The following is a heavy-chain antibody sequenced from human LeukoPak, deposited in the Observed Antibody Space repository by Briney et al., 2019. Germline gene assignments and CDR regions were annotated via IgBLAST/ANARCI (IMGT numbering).Heavy chain of an antibody. J-gene: IGHJ4*02. V-gene: IGHV3-23*01. CDR2: ITCSGGST. D-gene: IGHD1-26*01. CDR1: GFTFSTYA. CDR3: AIRLVEATTSSYDY. Sequence: PGGSLRLSCAASGFTFSTYAMSWVRQAPGKGLEWVSGITCSGGSTYYADSVKGRFIISRHNSKNTLYLQMNSLRADDTGVYYCAIRLVEATTSSYDYWGQGTLVTVSS.